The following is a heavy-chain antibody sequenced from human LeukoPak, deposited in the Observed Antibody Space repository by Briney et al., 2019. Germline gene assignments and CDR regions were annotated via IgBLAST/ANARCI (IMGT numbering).Heavy chain of an antibody. CDR1: GGSISSSY. CDR3: ARAIYSRAWYASDI. CDR2: IFYTGSN. J-gene: IGHJ3*02. V-gene: IGHV4-59*01. Sequence: NTSETLSLTCTVSGGSISSSYWSWIRQAPGKGPEWIGYIFYTGSNDYSPSLKSRVTISVDTSKNQFSLRVNSVTAADTAVYYCARAIYSRAWYASDIWGQGTVVTVSA. D-gene: IGHD6-19*01.